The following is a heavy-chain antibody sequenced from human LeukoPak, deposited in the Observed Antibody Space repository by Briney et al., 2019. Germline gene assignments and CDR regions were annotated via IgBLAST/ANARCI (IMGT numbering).Heavy chain of an antibody. J-gene: IGHJ4*02. Sequence: ASVKVSCKASGYTFTYHYIHWLRQAPGQGLEWMGIINPSGGSTSYAQKFQGRVTMTRDTSTSTVYMELSSLRSEDTAVYYCARAPGNVVVTAILSYWGQGTLVTVSS. D-gene: IGHD2-21*02. CDR1: GYTFTYHY. CDR2: INPSGGST. V-gene: IGHV1-46*01. CDR3: ARAPGNVVVTAILSY.